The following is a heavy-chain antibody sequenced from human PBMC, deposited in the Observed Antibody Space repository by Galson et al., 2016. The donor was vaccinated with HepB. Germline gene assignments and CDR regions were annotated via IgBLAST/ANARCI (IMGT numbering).Heavy chain of an antibody. D-gene: IGHD1-26*01. V-gene: IGHV4-39*01. Sequence: SETLSLTCTVSGFSISTSTYYWGWIRQPPGKGLEWIGGFYYGGSTYYNPSLKSRVIMAADASNNQFSLRLSSVTAADTAVYYCARHIPIGDYFDFWGQGILVTVSS. CDR1: GFSISTSTYY. CDR2: FYYGGST. CDR3: ARHIPIGDYFDF. J-gene: IGHJ4*02.